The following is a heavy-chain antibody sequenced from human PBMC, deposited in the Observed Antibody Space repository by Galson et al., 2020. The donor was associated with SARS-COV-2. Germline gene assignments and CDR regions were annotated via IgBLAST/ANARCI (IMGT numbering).Heavy chain of an antibody. D-gene: IGHD3-3*01. Sequence: TGGSLSLSCAASGFTFSTYSMNWVRQAPGTGLEWVSFISSSRSYIYYADSVQGRFTISRDNAKNSLYLQMNSLRAEDTAVYYCARAQLRTNFGVVTEALDALDFWGQGTMVTVSS. CDR2: ISSSRSYI. V-gene: IGHV3-21*01. CDR1: GFTFSTYS. CDR3: ARAQLRTNFGVVTEALDALDF. J-gene: IGHJ3*01.